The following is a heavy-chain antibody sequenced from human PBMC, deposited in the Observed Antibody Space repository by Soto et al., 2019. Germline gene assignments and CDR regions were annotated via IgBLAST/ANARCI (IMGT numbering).Heavy chain of an antibody. D-gene: IGHD3-3*01. CDR1: GFTVSSNY. CDR3: ARVLNYDFWSGYLDYYYMDV. CDR2: IYSGGST. J-gene: IGHJ6*03. V-gene: IGHV3-53*04. Sequence: GGSLRLSCAASGFTVSSNYMSWVRQAPGKGLEWVSVIYSGGSTYYADSVKGRFTISRHNSKNTLYLQMNSLRAEDTAVYYCARVLNYDFWSGYLDYYYMDVWGKGTTVTVSS.